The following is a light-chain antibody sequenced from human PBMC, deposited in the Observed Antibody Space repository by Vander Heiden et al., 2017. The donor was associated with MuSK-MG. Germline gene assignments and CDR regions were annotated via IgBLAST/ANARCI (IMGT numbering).Light chain of an antibody. CDR1: QSVGSSY. CDR2: GAS. Sequence: DIVLPQSPGPLSLSPGERATLSCRAGQSVGSSYLAWYQQKPGQAPRLLIYGASSRATGIPDRFSGSGSGTDFTLTISRLEPEDFAVYYCQQDGSSPCTFGHGTKVDIK. V-gene: IGKV3-20*01. CDR3: QQDGSSPCT. J-gene: IGKJ3*01.